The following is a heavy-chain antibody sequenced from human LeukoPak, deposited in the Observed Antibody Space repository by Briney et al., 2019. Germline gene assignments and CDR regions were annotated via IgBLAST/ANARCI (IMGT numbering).Heavy chain of an antibody. CDR3: AREERVYSGPADI. CDR1: GFTFSSYG. CDR2: IWYDGSNK. Sequence: PGRSLRLSCAASGFTFSSYGMHWVRQAPGKGLEWVAVIWYDGSNKYYADSVKGRFTISRDNSKNTLYLQMNSLRAEDTAVYYCAREERVYSGPADIWGQGTMVTVSS. D-gene: IGHD1-1*01. V-gene: IGHV3-33*01. J-gene: IGHJ3*02.